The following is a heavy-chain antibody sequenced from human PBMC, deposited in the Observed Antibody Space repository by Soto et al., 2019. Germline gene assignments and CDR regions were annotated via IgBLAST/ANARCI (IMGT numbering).Heavy chain of an antibody. CDR1: GGTLSNYA. CDR3: ARTHRDIVVTVAAKLFYYSGTDF. CDR2: IIPIFGSV. V-gene: IGHV1-69*13. J-gene: IGHJ6*02. D-gene: IGHD2-15*01. Sequence: GASVKVSCKTSGGTLSNYAINWVRQAPGQGLEWMGGIIPIFGSVNYEQKFQGRITITADESTSTAYMELSSLISEDTAVYYCARTHRDIVVTVAAKLFYYSGTDFWGQGTTVTVSS.